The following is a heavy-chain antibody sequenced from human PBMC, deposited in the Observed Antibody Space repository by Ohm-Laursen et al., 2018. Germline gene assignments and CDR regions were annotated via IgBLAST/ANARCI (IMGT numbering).Heavy chain of an antibody. J-gene: IGHJ2*01. CDR2: IYSGGDM. CDR3: VKRRSYYDSSGYPAYWYFDL. D-gene: IGHD3-22*01. Sequence: SLRLSCAASGFTISNNYMNWVRQAPGKGLEWVSLIYSGGDMFYADSVKGRFTISRDKSKNTLYLQMNSLRAEDTAVYYCVKRRSYYDSSGYPAYWYFDLWGRGTLVTVSS. V-gene: IGHV3-53*05. CDR1: GFTISNNY.